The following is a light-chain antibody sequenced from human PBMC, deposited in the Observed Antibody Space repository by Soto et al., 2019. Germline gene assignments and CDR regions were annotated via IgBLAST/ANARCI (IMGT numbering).Light chain of an antibody. J-gene: IGKJ1*01. CDR3: QQLNSYPRR. CDR2: AAS. V-gene: IGKV1-9*01. Sequence: DIQLTQSPSFLSASVGDRVTITCRAGQGISSYLAWYQQKPGKAPKLLIYAASTLQSGVTSRFSGSGSGTEFTLTISSLQPEDFATYYCQQLNSYPRRFGQGIKVDIK. CDR1: QGISSY.